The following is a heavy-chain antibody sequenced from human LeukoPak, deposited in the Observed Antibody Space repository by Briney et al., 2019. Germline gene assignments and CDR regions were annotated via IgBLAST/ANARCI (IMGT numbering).Heavy chain of an antibody. CDR2: ISAYNGNT. J-gene: IGHJ5*02. Sequence: ASVKVSCKASGYTFTSYGISWVRQAPGQGLEWMGWISAYNGNTNYAQKLQGRVTMTTDTSTSTAHMELRSLRSDDTAVYYCARDVQLAADGFDPWGQGTLVTVSS. V-gene: IGHV1-18*01. CDR3: ARDVQLAADGFDP. D-gene: IGHD6-13*01. CDR1: GYTFTSYG.